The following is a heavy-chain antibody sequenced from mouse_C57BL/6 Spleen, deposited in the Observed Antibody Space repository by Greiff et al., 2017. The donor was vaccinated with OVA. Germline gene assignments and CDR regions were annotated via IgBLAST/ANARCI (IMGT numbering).Heavy chain of an antibody. V-gene: IGHV1-47*01. CDR2: FHPYNDDT. CDR1: GYTFTTYP. CDR3: ARGGFPYYYAMDD. J-gene: IGHJ4*01. Sequence: QVQLKESGAELVKPGASVKMSCKASGYTFTTYPIEWMKQNHGKSLEWIGNFHPYNDDTKYNEKFKGKATLTVEKSSSTVYLELSRLTSDDSAVYYCARGGFPYYYAMDDWGQGTSVTVSS.